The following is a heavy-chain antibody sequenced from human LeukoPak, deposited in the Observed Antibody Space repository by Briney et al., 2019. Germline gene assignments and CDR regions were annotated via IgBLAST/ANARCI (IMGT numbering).Heavy chain of an antibody. CDR2: ITWNGGTI. V-gene: IGHV3-9*01. J-gene: IGHJ4*02. Sequence: PGRSLRLSCAASGFSFDDFAMHWVRQAPGKGLEWVSGITWNGGTIDYADSVKGRFTISRDNAKNSLYLQMNSLRAEDTAVYYCAREARFGELSLNYWGQGTLVTVSS. CDR3: AREARFGELSLNY. D-gene: IGHD3-10*01. CDR1: GFSFDDFA.